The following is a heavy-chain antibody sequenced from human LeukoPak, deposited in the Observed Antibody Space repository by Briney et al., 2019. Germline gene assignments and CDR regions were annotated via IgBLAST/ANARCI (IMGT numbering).Heavy chain of an antibody. CDR3: AKERRYYDFWSGLIDY. Sequence: GSLRLSCAASGFTFSSYGMHWVRQAPGKGLEWVAFIRYDGSNKYYADSVKGRFTISRDNSKNTLYLQMNSLRAEDTAVYYCAKERRYYDFWSGLIDYWGQGTLVTVSS. CDR1: GFTFSSYG. J-gene: IGHJ4*02. D-gene: IGHD3-3*01. CDR2: IRYDGSNK. V-gene: IGHV3-30*02.